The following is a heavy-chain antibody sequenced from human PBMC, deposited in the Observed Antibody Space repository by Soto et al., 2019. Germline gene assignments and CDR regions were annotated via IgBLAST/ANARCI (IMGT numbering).Heavy chain of an antibody. CDR2: INPSGGST. Sequence: ASVTVSCKASGYTFTSYYMHWVRQAPGQGLEWMGIINPSGGSTSYAQKFQGRVTMTRDTSTSTVYMELSSLRSEDTAVYYCAREGNDFWSGYYALPYYYYGMDVWGQGTTVTVSS. CDR3: AREGNDFWSGYYALPYYYYGMDV. J-gene: IGHJ6*02. D-gene: IGHD3-3*01. CDR1: GYTFTSYY. V-gene: IGHV1-46*01.